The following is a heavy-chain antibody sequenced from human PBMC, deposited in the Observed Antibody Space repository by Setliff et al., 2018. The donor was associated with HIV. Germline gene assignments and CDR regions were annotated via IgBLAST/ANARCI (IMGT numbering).Heavy chain of an antibody. CDR1: GFNVNNKY. V-gene: IGHV3-11*04. CDR3: ARDRVVGATLDPLDL. Sequence: GSLRLSCAVSGFNVNNKYMTWIRQAPGKGLELLSYISVSGTDIKYADSVKGRFTISRDNAKNSLYLQMNSLRAEDAAVYYCARDRVVGATLDPLDLWGQGTMVTVSS. J-gene: IGHJ3*01. D-gene: IGHD1-26*01. CDR2: ISVSGTDI.